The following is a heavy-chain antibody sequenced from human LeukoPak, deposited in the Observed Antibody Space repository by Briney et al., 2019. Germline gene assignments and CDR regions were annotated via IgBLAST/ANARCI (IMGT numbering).Heavy chain of an antibody. CDR2: ISYDGSNK. J-gene: IGHJ4*02. Sequence: GGPLRLSCAASGFTFSSYAMHWVRQAPGKGLEWVAVISYDGSNKYYADSVKGRFTISRDNSKNTLYLQMNSLRAEDTAVYYCARDRQGRTYYFDYWGQGTLVTVSS. CDR3: ARDRQGRTYYFDY. V-gene: IGHV3-30-3*01. CDR1: GFTFSSYA.